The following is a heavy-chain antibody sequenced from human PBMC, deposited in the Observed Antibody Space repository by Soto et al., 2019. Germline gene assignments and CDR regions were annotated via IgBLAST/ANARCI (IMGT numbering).Heavy chain of an antibody. Sequence: GASVKGSCKTSGGTFSSYAMSWVRQAPGQGLEWMGGIIPIFGTTNYAQKFQGRVTITADESTSTTYLELSSLRSEDTAVYYCARRGTWSGSNYGGVDYYFDYWGQGTLVTVSS. CDR3: ARRGTWSGSNYGGVDYYFDY. CDR1: GGTFSSYA. D-gene: IGHD1-26*01. V-gene: IGHV1-69*13. CDR2: IIPIFGTT. J-gene: IGHJ4*02.